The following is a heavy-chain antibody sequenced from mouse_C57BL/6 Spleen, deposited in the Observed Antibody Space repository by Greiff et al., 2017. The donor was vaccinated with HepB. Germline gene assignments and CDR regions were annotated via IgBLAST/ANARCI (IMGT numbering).Heavy chain of an antibody. D-gene: IGHD2-4*01. CDR3: ARSDYDYEGVY. V-gene: IGHV1-80*01. Sequence: QVQLKESGAELVKPGASVKISCKASGYAFSSYWMNWVKQRPGKGLEWIGQIYPGDGDTNYNGKFKGKATLTADKSSSTAYMQLSSLTSEDSAVYFCARSDYDYEGVYWGQGTTLTVSS. CDR1: GYAFSSYW. CDR2: IYPGDGDT. J-gene: IGHJ2*01.